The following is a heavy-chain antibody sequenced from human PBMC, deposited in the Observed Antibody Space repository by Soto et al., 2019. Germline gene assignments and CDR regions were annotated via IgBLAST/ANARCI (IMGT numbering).Heavy chain of an antibody. D-gene: IGHD7-27*01. J-gene: IGHJ5*02. CDR2: ISAYNGNT. Sequence: QVQLVQSGAEVKKPGASVKVSCKASGYTFTSYGISWVRQAPGQGLEWMGWISAYNGNTNYAQKLQGRVTMTRDTSTSTAYMEMRSLRSDDTAVYYCARSPITGVLQQNWFDPWGQGTLVTVSS. CDR3: ARSPITGVLQQNWFDP. V-gene: IGHV1-18*01. CDR1: GYTFTSYG.